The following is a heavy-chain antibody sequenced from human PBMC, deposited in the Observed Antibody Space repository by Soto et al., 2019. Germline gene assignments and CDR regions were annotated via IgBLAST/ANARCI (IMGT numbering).Heavy chain of an antibody. V-gene: IGHV3-23*01. Sequence: LRLSCAASGFTFSSYAMSWVRQAPGKGLEWVSAISGSGGSTYYADSVKGRFTISRDNSKNTLYLQMNSLRAEDTAVYYCAKSPYDSSGYSLYWGQGTLVTVSS. CDR1: GFTFSSYA. CDR3: AKSPYDSSGYSLY. D-gene: IGHD3-22*01. J-gene: IGHJ4*02. CDR2: ISGSGGST.